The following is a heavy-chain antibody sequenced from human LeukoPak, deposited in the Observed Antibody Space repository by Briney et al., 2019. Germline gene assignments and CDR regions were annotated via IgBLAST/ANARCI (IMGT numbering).Heavy chain of an antibody. CDR2: ISAYNGNT. D-gene: IGHD1-1*01. Sequence: GASVKVSCKASGYTFTSYGISWVRQAPGQGLEWMGWISAYNGNTNSAQKLQCRVTMTTDTSTSTAYMELRSLRSDDTAVYYCARGAWNAFGLQWFDPWGQGTLVTVSS. J-gene: IGHJ5*02. CDR3: ARGAWNAFGLQWFDP. CDR1: GYTFTSYG. V-gene: IGHV1-18*01.